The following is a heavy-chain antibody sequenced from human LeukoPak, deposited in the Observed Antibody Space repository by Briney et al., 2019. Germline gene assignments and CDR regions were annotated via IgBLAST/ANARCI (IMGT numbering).Heavy chain of an antibody. CDR1: GFTFSNYA. CDR3: AKSPTYGSGSYSYYFDY. Sequence: GGSLRLSCAASGFTFSNYAMSWVRQAPGKGLEWVSGISGSGGGTYYAGSVKGRFTISRDNSKNTLYLQMNSLRAEDTAVYYCAKSPTYGSGSYSYYFDYWGQGTLVTVSS. V-gene: IGHV3-23*01. CDR2: ISGSGGGT. J-gene: IGHJ4*02. D-gene: IGHD3-10*01.